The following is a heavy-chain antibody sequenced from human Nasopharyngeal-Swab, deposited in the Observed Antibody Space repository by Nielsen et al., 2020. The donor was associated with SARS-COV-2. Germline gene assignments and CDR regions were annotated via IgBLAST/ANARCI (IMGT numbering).Heavy chain of an antibody. CDR1: GYTLSGYA. J-gene: IGHJ2*01. V-gene: IGHV3-23*01. CDR3: AKDRGCSGGSCYVHWYFDL. CDR2: IGGTGGST. D-gene: IGHD2-15*01. Sequence: GGSLRLSCAASGYTLSGYAMSCVRQAPGKGLEWVSAIGGTGGSTYYADSVKGQFTISRDNSKNTLYLQMKSLRAEDKDVYYCAKDRGCSGGSCYVHWYFDLWGRGTLVTVSS.